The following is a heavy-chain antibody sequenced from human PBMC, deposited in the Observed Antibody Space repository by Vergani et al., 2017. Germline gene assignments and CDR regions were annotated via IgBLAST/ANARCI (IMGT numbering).Heavy chain of an antibody. CDR3: ARMERVVVAATPYHYYGMDV. J-gene: IGHJ6*02. Sequence: QVQLEQSGAEVKKPGSSVTVSCRASGGTFGSHTISWVRQAPGQGLEWVGRVIPHLEITTLAQHLQGRVIITADKSTDTAYMELISLRPEDTAVYYWARMERVVVAATPYHYYGMDVWGQGTTVTVSS. D-gene: IGHD2-15*01. CDR2: VIPHLEIT. V-gene: IGHV1-69*02. CDR1: GGTFGSHT.